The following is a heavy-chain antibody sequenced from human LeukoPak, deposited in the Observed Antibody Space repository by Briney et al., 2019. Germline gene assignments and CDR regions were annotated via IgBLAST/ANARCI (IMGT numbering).Heavy chain of an antibody. J-gene: IGHJ4*02. CDR2: IRYGGSDK. D-gene: IGHD3-3*02. Sequence: GGSLRLSCAASGFTFSSYGMHWVRQAPGKGLEWVAFIRYGGSDKYYADSVKGRFTISRDNSKNTVSLQMNSLRADDTAVYYCAKDIISTSKGDSWGQGTLVTVSS. CDR3: AKDIISTSKGDS. CDR1: GFTFSSYG. V-gene: IGHV3-30*02.